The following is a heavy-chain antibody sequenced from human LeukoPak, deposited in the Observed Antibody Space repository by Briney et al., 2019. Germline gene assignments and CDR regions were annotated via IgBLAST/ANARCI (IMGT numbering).Heavy chain of an antibody. D-gene: IGHD3-22*01. J-gene: IGHJ3*02. CDR1: GYTFTRYY. Sequence: ASVKVSCKASGYTFTRYYMHWVRQAPGHGPAWMGWIYPNSGGTNYAQTLQGRLTMTRDTSISTAYMELSRLRSDDTAVYYCARDPGMYYYDSSGYSDAFDIWGQGTMVTVSS. CDR3: ARDPGMYYYDSSGYSDAFDI. CDR2: IYPNSGGT. V-gene: IGHV1-2*02.